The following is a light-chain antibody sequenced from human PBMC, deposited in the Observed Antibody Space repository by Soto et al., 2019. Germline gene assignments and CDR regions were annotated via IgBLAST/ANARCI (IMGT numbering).Light chain of an antibody. V-gene: IGKV3-20*01. Sequence: EIVLTQSPGTLSLSPGERATLSCRASQSISSSYLAWYQQKPGQAPRLVMYGASSRATGIPDRFSGFGSGTDFTLTISRLEPEDSAVYYCQQYGSSPLTFGQGTKVDTK. J-gene: IGKJ1*01. CDR2: GAS. CDR1: QSISSSY. CDR3: QQYGSSPLT.